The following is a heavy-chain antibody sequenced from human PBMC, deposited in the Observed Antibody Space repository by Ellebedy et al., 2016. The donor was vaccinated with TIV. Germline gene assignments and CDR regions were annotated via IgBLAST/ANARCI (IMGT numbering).Heavy chain of an antibody. CDR1: GGTFTNYD. V-gene: IGHV1-8*01. Sequence: ASVKVSCKASGGTFTNYDISWVRQATGQGPEWMGWMNPNNGHTGYAQKFQGRVTMTRDTSISTAYMELSSLRSEDTAVYYCARTPRTYYYNMDVWGQGTTVTVSS. CDR3: ARTPRTYYYNMDV. J-gene: IGHJ6*02. CDR2: MNPNNGHT.